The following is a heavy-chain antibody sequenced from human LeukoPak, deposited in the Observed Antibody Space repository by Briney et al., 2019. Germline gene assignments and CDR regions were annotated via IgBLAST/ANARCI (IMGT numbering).Heavy chain of an antibody. CDR2: INHSGST. V-gene: IGHV4-34*01. CDR1: GGFFSGYY. CDR3: AKTDSSGYYYDY. D-gene: IGHD3-22*01. J-gene: IGHJ4*02. Sequence: PSETLSLTCAVHGGFFSGYYWSWIRQPPGKGLEWIGEINHSGSTNYNPSLKSRVTISVDTSKNQFSLKLSSVTAADTAVYYCAKTDSSGYYYDYWGQGTLVTVSS.